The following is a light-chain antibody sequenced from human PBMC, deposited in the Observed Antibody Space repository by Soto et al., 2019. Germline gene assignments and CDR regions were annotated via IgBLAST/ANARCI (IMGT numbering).Light chain of an antibody. V-gene: IGLV1-44*01. CDR2: SND. Sequence: QSVLTQPPSASGTPGQRVTISCSGSSSNIGTNTVNWYQQLPGTAPKLLIYSNDRRPSGAPDRFSGSRSGTSASLAISGLQAEDEAYYYCAAWDDSLNGPVFGGGTKLTVL. CDR3: AAWDDSLNGPV. CDR1: SSNIGTNT. J-gene: IGLJ3*02.